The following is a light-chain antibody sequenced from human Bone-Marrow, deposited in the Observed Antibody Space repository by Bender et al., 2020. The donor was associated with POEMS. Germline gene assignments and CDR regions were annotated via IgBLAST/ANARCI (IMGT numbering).Light chain of an antibody. J-gene: IGLJ1*01. Sequence: QTALTQPASVSGSPGQSITISCIGASSDIGYSDHVSWYQQRPGKAPKLMIYEGSQRPSGVSNRFSGSKSGNTASLTISGLQAEDEADYYCSSYTSRRTHLFGTGTKVTVL. V-gene: IGLV2-14*01. CDR2: EGS. CDR3: SSYTSRRTHL. CDR1: SSDIGYSDH.